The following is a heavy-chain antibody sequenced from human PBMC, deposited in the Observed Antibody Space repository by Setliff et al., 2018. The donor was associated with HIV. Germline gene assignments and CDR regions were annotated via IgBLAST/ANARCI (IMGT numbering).Heavy chain of an antibody. D-gene: IGHD6-13*01. Sequence: SETLSLTCTVSGGSISSYYWSWIRQPAGKRLEFIGRISAAGTINYNPSLRSRVTLSVDTSENQFSFTVNSVTAADTAMYFCARDEGRATGSWWDQSASWYLDYWGHGILVTVS. CDR3: ARDEGRATGSWWDQSASWYLDY. J-gene: IGHJ4*01. CDR2: ISAAGTI. V-gene: IGHV4-4*07. CDR1: GGSISSYY.